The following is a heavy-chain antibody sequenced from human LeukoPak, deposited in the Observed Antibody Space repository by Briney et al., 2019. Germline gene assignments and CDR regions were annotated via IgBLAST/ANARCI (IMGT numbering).Heavy chain of an antibody. D-gene: IGHD2-2*03. V-gene: IGHV3-74*01. J-gene: IGHJ4*02. CDR3: ARDRGYSDLYDY. Sequence: GGSLRLSCAASGFTFSSYWMHWVRQAPGKGLVWVSRINSDGSSTSYADSVKGRFTISRDNAKNRLYLQMNSLRAEDTAVYYCARDRGYSDLYDYWGQGTLVTVSS. CDR1: GFTFSSYW. CDR2: INSDGSST.